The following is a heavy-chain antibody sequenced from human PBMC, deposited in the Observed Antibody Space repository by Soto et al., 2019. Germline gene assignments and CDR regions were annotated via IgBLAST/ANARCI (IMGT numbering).Heavy chain of an antibody. CDR3: ARGIMITFGGDV. Sequence: GESLKISCAASGFTFSSYSMNWVRQAPGKGLEWVSSISSSSSYIYYADSVKGRFTISRDNAKNSLYLQMNSLRAEDTAVYYCARGIMITFGGDVWGKGTTVTVSS. J-gene: IGHJ6*04. D-gene: IGHD3-16*01. V-gene: IGHV3-21*01. CDR1: GFTFSSYS. CDR2: ISSSSSYI.